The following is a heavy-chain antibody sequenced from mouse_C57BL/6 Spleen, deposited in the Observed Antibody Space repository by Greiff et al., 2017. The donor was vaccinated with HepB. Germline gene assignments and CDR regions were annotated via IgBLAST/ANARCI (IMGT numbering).Heavy chain of an antibody. D-gene: IGHD2-4*01. V-gene: IGHV1-80*01. Sequence: QVQLQQSGAELVKPGASVKISCKASGYAFSSYWMNWVKQRPGKGLEWIGQIYPGDGDTNYNGKFKGKATLTADKSSSTAYMQLSSLTSEDAAVYFCARRDDYDDGDWYFDVWGTGTTVTVSS. CDR2: IYPGDGDT. J-gene: IGHJ1*03. CDR3: ARRDDYDDGDWYFDV. CDR1: GYAFSSYW.